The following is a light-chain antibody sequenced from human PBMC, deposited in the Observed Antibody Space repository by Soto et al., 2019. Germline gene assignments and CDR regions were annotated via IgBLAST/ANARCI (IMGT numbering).Light chain of an antibody. J-gene: IGKJ1*01. CDR1: QSFNNY. CDR3: QQYGSSGT. V-gene: IGKV3-11*01. CDR2: DTS. Sequence: EIVLTQSPATLSLSPGERATLSCRASQSFNNYLAWYQQKPGQAPRLLIYDTSDRATGIPARFSGSGSGTDFTLTISSLEPEDFAVYYCQQYGSSGTFGQGTKVDIK.